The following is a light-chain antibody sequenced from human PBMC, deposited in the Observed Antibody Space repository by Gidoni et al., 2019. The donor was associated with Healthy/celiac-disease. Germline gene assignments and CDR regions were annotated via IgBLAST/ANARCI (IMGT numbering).Light chain of an antibody. Sequence: QSVLTQPPSVSCAPGPRVTISCTGSSSNIGAGHDVHWYQQLPRTAPKLLIYGNSNRPSGVPDRFSGSKSGTSASLAITGLQAEDEADYYCQSYDSSLSAHVVFGGGTKLTVL. CDR2: GNS. J-gene: IGLJ2*01. CDR1: SSNIGAGHD. CDR3: QSYDSSLSAHVV. V-gene: IGLV1-40*01.